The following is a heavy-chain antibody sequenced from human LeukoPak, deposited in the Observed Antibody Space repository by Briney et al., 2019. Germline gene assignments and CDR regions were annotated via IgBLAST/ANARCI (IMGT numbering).Heavy chain of an antibody. V-gene: IGHV3-9*01. J-gene: IGHJ4*02. CDR1: GFTFDDYA. CDR2: ISWNSGSI. CDR3: AKDRGYDILTGTLFDY. D-gene: IGHD3-9*01. Sequence: GRSLRLSCAASGFTFDDYAMHWVRQAPGKGLEWVSGISWNSGSIGYADSVKGRFTISRDNAKNSLYLQMNSLRAEDTALYYCAKDRGYDILTGTLFDYWGQGTLVTVSS.